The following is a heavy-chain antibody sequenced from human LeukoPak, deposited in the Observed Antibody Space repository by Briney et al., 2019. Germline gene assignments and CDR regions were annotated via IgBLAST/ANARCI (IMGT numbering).Heavy chain of an antibody. V-gene: IGHV3-30*18. D-gene: IGHD3-16*02. Sequence: GGSLRLSCAASGFTFSSYGMHWVRQAPGKGLEWVAVISYDGSNKYYADSVKGRFTISRDNSKNTLYLQMNSLRAEDTAVYYCAKEMDYDYVWGSYRYRGGYYFDYWGQGTLVTVSS. CDR3: AKEMDYDYVWGSYRYRGGYYFDY. J-gene: IGHJ4*02. CDR1: GFTFSSYG. CDR2: ISYDGSNK.